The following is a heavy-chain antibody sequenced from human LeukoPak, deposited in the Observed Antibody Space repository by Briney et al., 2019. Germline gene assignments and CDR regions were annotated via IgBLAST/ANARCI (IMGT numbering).Heavy chain of an antibody. CDR3: ARGRDYDYVWGSYRLNYYFDY. D-gene: IGHD3-16*02. V-gene: IGHV4-34*01. Sequence: PSETLSLTCAVYGGSFCGYYWSWIRQPPGKGLEWIGEINHSGSTNYNPSLKSRVTISVDTSKNQFSLKLSSVTAADTAVYYCARGRDYDYVWGSYRLNYYFDYWGQGTLVTVSS. CDR1: GGSFCGYY. CDR2: INHSGST. J-gene: IGHJ4*02.